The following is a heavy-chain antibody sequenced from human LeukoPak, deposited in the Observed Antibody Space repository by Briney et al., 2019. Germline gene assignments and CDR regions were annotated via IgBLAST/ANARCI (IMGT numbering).Heavy chain of an antibody. CDR2: ISAYKGNT. V-gene: IGHV1-18*01. D-gene: IGHD6-19*01. CDR3: ARESGWYGMDV. J-gene: IGHJ6*02. CDR1: GYTFSSHA. Sequence: ASVKVSSKASGYTFSSHAVSWVRQAPGQGLEWMGWISAYKGNTNYEQKPQGRVTMPTDTSTSTAYMELRSLRSDDTAVYYCARESGWYGMDVWGQGTTVTVSS.